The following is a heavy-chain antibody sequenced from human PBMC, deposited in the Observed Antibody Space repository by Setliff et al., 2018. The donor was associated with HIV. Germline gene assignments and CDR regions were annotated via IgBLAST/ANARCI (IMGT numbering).Heavy chain of an antibody. Sequence: ASVKVSCKPSGYTFTNYDINWVRQAAGQGLERMGWMNPGSRNTGYAQRLEGSVTMTWDTSISTAYMELNNVKFEDTAVYYCARARTDHYDRGRRSHYYIDVWARGATVTVSS. CDR1: GYTFTNYD. D-gene: IGHD3-22*01. CDR3: ARARTDHYDRGRRSHYYIDV. CDR2: MNPGSRNT. J-gene: IGHJ6*03. V-gene: IGHV1-8*02.